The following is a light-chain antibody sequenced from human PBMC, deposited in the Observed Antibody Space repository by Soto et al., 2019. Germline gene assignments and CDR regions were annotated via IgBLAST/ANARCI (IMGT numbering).Light chain of an antibody. CDR2: DAS. CDR3: QQYNTGWT. CDR1: QSIVRW. Sequence: DTQMTQSPYTLSAFVGDSVTITCRASQSIVRWLAWYQQKPGKAPNLLIYDASTLESGAPSRFSGSGSGTEFTLTISSLQPDDFATYYCQQYNTGWTFGHGAKV. J-gene: IGKJ1*01. V-gene: IGKV1-5*01.